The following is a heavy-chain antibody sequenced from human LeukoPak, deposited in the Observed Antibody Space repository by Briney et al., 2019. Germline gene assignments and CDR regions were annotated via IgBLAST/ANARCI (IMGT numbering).Heavy chain of an antibody. V-gene: IGHV3-11*04. D-gene: IGHD6-13*01. J-gene: IGHJ4*02. CDR3: ARDGGSSWYFDY. CDR2: SSSSGSTI. Sequence: SSSSGSTIYYADSVKGRFTISRDNAKNSLYLQMSSLRAEDTAVYYCARDGGSSWYFDYWGQGTLVTVSS.